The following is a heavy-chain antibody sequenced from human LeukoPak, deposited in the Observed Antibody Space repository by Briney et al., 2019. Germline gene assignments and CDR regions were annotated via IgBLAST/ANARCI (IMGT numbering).Heavy chain of an antibody. CDR2: ISAYNGNT. V-gene: IGHV1-18*01. CDR3: ARVSGYRPHWFDP. Sequence: AAVKVSCKASGYTLTSYGVSWVRQAPGQGLEWMGWISAYNGNTNYAQMLQGRVTMTTDTSTSTAYMELRSLRSDDTAVYHCARVSGYRPHWFDPWGQGTLVTVSS. J-gene: IGHJ5*02. D-gene: IGHD3-3*01. CDR1: GYTLTSYG.